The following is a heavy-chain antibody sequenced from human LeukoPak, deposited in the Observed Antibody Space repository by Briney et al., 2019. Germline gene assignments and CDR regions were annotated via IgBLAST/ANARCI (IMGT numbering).Heavy chain of an antibody. CDR1: GFTFSSYA. V-gene: IGHV3-23*01. Sequence: GGSLRLSCAASGFTFSSYAMNWVRQAPGKGLEWVPTISGSGGYTYYADSVKGRFTISRDNSKNTLYLQMNSLRAEDTAVYYCAKPWAPYSGYDSWGQGTLVTVSS. D-gene: IGHD5-12*01. J-gene: IGHJ5*02. CDR2: ISGSGGYT. CDR3: AKPWAPYSGYDS.